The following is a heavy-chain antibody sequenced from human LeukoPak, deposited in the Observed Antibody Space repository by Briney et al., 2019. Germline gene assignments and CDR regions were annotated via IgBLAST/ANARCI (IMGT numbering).Heavy chain of an antibody. Sequence: SETLSLTCTVSGGSISNYYWSWIRQPPGKGLEWIGYIYDSGSTNYNPSLKSRVTISVDMSKNQFSLKLSSVAAADTAVYYCAREGYYYGMDVWGQGTTVTVSS. J-gene: IGHJ6*02. CDR2: IYDSGST. V-gene: IGHV4-59*01. CDR1: GGSISNYY. CDR3: AREGYYYGMDV.